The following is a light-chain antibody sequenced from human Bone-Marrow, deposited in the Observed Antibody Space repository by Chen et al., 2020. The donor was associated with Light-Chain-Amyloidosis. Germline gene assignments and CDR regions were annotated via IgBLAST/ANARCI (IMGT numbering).Light chain of an antibody. CDR2: EDD. CDR3: QSYNGSSQGV. J-gene: IGLJ3*02. Sequence: NFMLTQPHSVSESPGKTVIISCTRSSGSIATNYVQWYQQRPGSSPTTVIYEDDQRPSGVPDRFSGSIDRSSNTANLTISGLKTEDEADYYCQSYNGSSQGVFGGGTKLTVL. CDR1: SGSIATNY. V-gene: IGLV6-57*01.